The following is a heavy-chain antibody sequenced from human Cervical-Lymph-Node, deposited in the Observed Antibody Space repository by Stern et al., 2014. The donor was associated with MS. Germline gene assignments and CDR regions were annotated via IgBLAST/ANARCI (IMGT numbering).Heavy chain of an antibody. CDR2: FNPEDGET. Sequence: QVQLMQSGAEVKNPGASVKVSCRVSGHTLTEESIHWVRQVPGKGLEWMGGFNPEDGETVYTQKFQGRVIMTEDTSTETAYMELSSLRSEDTAVYYCVVIAGTYWGQGTLVTVSS. CDR3: VVIAGTY. J-gene: IGHJ4*02. D-gene: IGHD1-7*01. V-gene: IGHV1-24*01. CDR1: GHTLTEES.